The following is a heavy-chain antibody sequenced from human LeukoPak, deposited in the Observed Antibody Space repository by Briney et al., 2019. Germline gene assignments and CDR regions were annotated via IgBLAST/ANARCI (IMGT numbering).Heavy chain of an antibody. J-gene: IGHJ4*02. V-gene: IGHV3-21*04. Sequence: GGSLRLSCAASGFTFSSYSMNWVRQAPGKGLEWVSSISSSSYIYYADSVKGRFTISRDNAKNSLYLQMNSLRAEDTAVYYCAKGGYCSSTSCYPFAYWGQGTLVTVSS. CDR1: GFTFSSYS. D-gene: IGHD2-2*01. CDR2: ISSSSYI. CDR3: AKGGYCSSTSCYPFAY.